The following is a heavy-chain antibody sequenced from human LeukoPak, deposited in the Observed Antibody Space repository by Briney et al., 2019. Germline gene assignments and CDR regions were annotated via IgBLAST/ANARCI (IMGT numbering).Heavy chain of an antibody. V-gene: IGHV1-2*02. D-gene: IGHD6-13*01. CDR2: INPNSGGT. Sequence: ASVKVSCKASGYTFTGYYMYWVRQAPGQGLEWMGWINPNSGGTNYAQNFQGRVTMTRDTSISTAYMELSRLRSDDTAVYYCARAYSSTSGTQFDYWGQGTLVTVSS. CDR3: ARAYSSTSGTQFDY. J-gene: IGHJ4*02. CDR1: GYTFTGYY.